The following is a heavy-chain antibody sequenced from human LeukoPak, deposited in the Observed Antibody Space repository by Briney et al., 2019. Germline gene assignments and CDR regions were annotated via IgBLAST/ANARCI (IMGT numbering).Heavy chain of an antibody. J-gene: IGHJ4*02. CDR1: GGTFSSYT. D-gene: IGHD3-9*01. CDR2: MNPNSGNT. Sequence: GASVKVSCKASGGTFSSYTISWVRQATGQGLEWMGWMNPNSGNTGYAQKFQGRVTITRNTSISTAYMELSSLRSEDTAVYYCARAIYDILTGYYSYYFDYWGQGTLVTVSS. V-gene: IGHV1-8*03. CDR3: ARAIYDILTGYYSYYFDY.